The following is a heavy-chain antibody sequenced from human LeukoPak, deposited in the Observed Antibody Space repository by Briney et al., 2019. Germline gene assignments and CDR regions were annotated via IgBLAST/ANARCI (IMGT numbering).Heavy chain of an antibody. CDR1: GFTFSSYA. V-gene: IGHV3-30-3*01. J-gene: IGHJ5*02. Sequence: GRSLRLSCAASGFTFSSYAMPWVRQAPGKGLEWVAVISYDGSNKYYADSVKGRFTISRDNSKNTLYLQMNSLRAEDTAVYYCAREVIPSTVTTKSWFDPWGQGTLVTVSS. CDR2: ISYDGSNK. CDR3: AREVIPSTVTTKSWFDP. D-gene: IGHD4-17*01.